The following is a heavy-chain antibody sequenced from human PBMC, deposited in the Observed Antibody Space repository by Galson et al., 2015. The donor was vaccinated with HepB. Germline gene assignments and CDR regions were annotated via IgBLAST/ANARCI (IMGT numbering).Heavy chain of an antibody. J-gene: IGHJ1*01. CDR1: GFTFSSYA. CDR3: ARDREGGGSAEYFQH. CDR2: ISYDGSNK. V-gene: IGHV3-30*04. D-gene: IGHD2-15*01. Sequence: SLRLSCAASGFTFSSYAMHWVRQAPGKGLEWVAVISYDGSNKYYADSVKGRFTISRDNSKNTLYLQMNSLRAEDTAVYYCARDREGGGSAEYFQHWGQGTLVTVSS.